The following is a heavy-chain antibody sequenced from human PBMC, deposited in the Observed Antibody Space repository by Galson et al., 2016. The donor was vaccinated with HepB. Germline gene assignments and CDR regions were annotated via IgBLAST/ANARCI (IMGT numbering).Heavy chain of an antibody. CDR2: ISYDGNNK. CDR3: AKERGILTGYLLTD. V-gene: IGHV3-30*18. D-gene: IGHD3-9*01. CDR1: GFTFSTCG. Sequence: SLRLSCAASGFTFSTCGMNWVRQAPGKGLEWVAIISYDGNNKYYADSVKGRFTISRDNSKNTLYLQMNSLRAEDTAVYYCAKERGILTGYLLTDWGQGTPVTVSS. J-gene: IGHJ4*02.